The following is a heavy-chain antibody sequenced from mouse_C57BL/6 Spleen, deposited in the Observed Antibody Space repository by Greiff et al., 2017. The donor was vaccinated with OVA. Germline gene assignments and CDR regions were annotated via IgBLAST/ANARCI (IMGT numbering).Heavy chain of an antibody. J-gene: IGHJ4*01. CDR2: INPNNGGT. CDR1: GYAFTDYN. Sequence: EVHLVESGPELVKPGASVKMSCKASGYAFTDYNMHWVKQSHGKSLEWIGYINPNNGGTSYNQKFKGKATLTVNKSSSTAYMELRSLTSEDSAVYYCARLGNYSLYYYAMDYWGQGTSVTVSS. CDR3: ARLGNYSLYYYAMDY. D-gene: IGHD2-1*01. V-gene: IGHV1-22*01.